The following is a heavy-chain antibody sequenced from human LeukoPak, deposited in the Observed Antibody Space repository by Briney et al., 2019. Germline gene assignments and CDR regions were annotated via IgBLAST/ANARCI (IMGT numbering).Heavy chain of an antibody. Sequence: GGSLRLSCAASGFTFSSYAMSWVRQAPGKGLEWVSAISGSGGSTYYADSVKGRFTISRDKSKNTLYLQMNSLRAEDTAVYYCAKARSGSGSYGKYYFDYWGQGTLVTVSS. CDR2: ISGSGGST. D-gene: IGHD3-10*01. CDR1: GFTFSSYA. J-gene: IGHJ4*02. CDR3: AKARSGSGSYGKYYFDY. V-gene: IGHV3-23*01.